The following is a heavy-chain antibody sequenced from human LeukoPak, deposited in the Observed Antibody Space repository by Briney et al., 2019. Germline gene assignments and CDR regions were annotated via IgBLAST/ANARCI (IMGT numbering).Heavy chain of an antibody. CDR2: MFHSGNT. CDR3: ARSLRVPRVSPVEYFDS. J-gene: IGHJ4*03. D-gene: IGHD3-10*01. Sequence: SETLSLTCTVSGASISSNNYYWGWIRQPPGKGLEWIGSMFHSGNTHYNQSLKSRLTISVDTSKNQFSLKLSSVTAADTAVYYCARSLRVPRVSPVEYFDSWGQGTTVTVSS. CDR1: GASISSNNYY. V-gene: IGHV4-39*01.